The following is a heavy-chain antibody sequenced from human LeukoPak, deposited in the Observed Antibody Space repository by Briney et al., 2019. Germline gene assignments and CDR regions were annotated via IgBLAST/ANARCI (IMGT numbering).Heavy chain of an antibody. Sequence: ASVKVSCKASGGTFSSYAIGWVRQAPGQGLEWMGGIIPIFGTANYAQKFQGRVTITADESTSTAYMELSSLRSEDTAVYYCARGAREYFDWFDYWGQGTLVTVSS. J-gene: IGHJ5*01. V-gene: IGHV1-69*13. CDR3: ARGAREYFDWFDY. CDR2: IIPIFGTA. CDR1: GGTFSSYA. D-gene: IGHD2/OR15-2a*01.